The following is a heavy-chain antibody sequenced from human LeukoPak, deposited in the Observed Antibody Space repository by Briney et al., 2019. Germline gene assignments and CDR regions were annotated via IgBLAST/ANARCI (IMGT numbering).Heavy chain of an antibody. CDR1: GGSFSDYY. J-gene: IGHJ5*02. V-gene: IGHV4-34*01. CDR2: INHSGST. Sequence: PSETLSLTCAVYGGSFSDYYWSWIRQPPGKGLEWIGEINHSGSTNYNPSLKSRVTISVDTSKNQFSLKLSSVTAADTALYYCARGYRVPAASNWFDPWGQGTLVTVSS. D-gene: IGHD2-2*01. CDR3: ARGYRVPAASNWFDP.